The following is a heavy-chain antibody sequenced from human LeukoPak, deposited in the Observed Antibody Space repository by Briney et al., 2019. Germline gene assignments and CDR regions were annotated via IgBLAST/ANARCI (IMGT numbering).Heavy chain of an antibody. D-gene: IGHD6-19*01. J-gene: IGHJ4*02. CDR2: IIPILGVA. CDR1: GGAFSSNT. V-gene: IGHV1-69*10. Sequence: GASVKVSCKASGGAFSSNTINWVRQAPGQGLEWMGGIIPILGVANYAQKFQGGVTITADTSTGTVYMELTSLTSEDTAVYYCARGHSSGWSYFDNWGQGTLVIVSP. CDR3: ARGHSSGWSYFDN.